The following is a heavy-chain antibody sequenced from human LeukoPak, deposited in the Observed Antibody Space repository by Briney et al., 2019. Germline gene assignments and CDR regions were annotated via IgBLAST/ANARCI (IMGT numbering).Heavy chain of an antibody. CDR2: INPNSGGT. CDR1: GYTFSGYY. Sequence: ASVKVSCKASGYTFSGYYMHWVRQAPGQGLEWMGRINPNSGGTIYAQKFQGRVTLTRDASISTAYVELSRLRSDDTAVYYCARDLDVRYYYDRGGALDMDVWGQGTTVTVSS. D-gene: IGHD3-22*01. CDR3: ARDLDVRYYYDRGGALDMDV. J-gene: IGHJ6*02. V-gene: IGHV1-2*06.